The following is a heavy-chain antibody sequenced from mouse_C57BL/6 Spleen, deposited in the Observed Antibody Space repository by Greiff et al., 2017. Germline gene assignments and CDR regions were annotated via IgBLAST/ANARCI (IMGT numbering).Heavy chain of an antibody. CDR1: GYTFTSYW. CDR3: ARYYGSTVLYYAMDY. Sequence: QDQLQQPGTELVKPGASVKLSCKASGYTFTSYWMHWVKQRPEQGLEWIGNINPGNGGTNYNAKFKSKATLTVDKSSSTAYMQLSSLTSEDSAVYYCARYYGSTVLYYAMDYWGQGTSVTVSS. D-gene: IGHD1-1*01. CDR2: INPGNGGT. V-gene: IGHV1-53*01. J-gene: IGHJ4*01.